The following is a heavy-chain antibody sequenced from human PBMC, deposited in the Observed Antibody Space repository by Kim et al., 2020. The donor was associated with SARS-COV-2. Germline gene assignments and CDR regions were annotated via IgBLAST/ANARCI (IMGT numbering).Heavy chain of an antibody. J-gene: IGHJ6*02. CDR3: ARDKEGGGGYGDYYGMDV. D-gene: IGHD5-18*01. V-gene: IGHV1-69*13. Sequence: SVKVSCKASGGTFSSYAISWVRQAPGQGLEWMGGIIPIFGTANYAQKFQGRVTITADESTSTAYMELSSLRSEDTAVYYCARDKEGGGGYGDYYGMDVWGQGTTVTVSS. CDR2: IIPIFGTA. CDR1: GGTFSSYA.